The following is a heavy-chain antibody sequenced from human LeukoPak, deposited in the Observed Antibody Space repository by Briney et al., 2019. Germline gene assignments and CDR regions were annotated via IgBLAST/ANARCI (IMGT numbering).Heavy chain of an antibody. CDR3: ARGLRVYGGYDHYNWFDP. CDR2: INHSGST. J-gene: IGHJ5*02. V-gene: IGHV4-34*01. D-gene: IGHD5-12*01. Sequence: SETLSLTCAVYGGTFSGYYWSWVRQPPGKGLEWIGEINHSGSTNYNPYLKSRVTISVATSKNHSSLKLSSVTAADTAVYYCARGLRVYGGYDHYNWFDPWGQGTLVTVSS. CDR1: GGTFSGYY.